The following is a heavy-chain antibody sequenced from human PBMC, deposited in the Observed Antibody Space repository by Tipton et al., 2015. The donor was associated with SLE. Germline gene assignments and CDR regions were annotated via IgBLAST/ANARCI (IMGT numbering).Heavy chain of an antibody. D-gene: IGHD1-26*01. CDR2: INHSGST. J-gene: IGHJ4*02. V-gene: IGHV4-34*01. CDR3: ARGKGGAFFDY. Sequence: LRLSCAVYGGSFSGYYWSWIRQPPGKGLEWIGEINHSGSTNYNPSLKSRVTISVDTSKNQFSLKLSSVTAADTAVYYCARGKGGAFFDYWGQGTLVTVSS. CDR1: GGSFSGYY.